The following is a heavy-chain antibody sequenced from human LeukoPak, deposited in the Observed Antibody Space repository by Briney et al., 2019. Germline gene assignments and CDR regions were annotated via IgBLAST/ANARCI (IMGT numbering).Heavy chain of an antibody. V-gene: IGHV4-59*01. Sequence: SETLSLTCTVSGVSIRSKYWSWLRQPPGKRLEWLGYISSSGTTNYNPSLKSRVTISVDTSKNQFSLHLRSVTAADTAVYYCARDLAGQNDAFDIWGRGTMVTVSS. CDR3: ARDLAGQNDAFDI. D-gene: IGHD6-19*01. CDR1: GVSIRSKY. J-gene: IGHJ3*02. CDR2: ISSSGTT.